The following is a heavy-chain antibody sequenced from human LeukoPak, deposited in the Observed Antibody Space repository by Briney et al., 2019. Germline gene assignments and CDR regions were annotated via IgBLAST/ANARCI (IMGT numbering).Heavy chain of an antibody. CDR1: GFTFSSYA. V-gene: IGHV3-23*01. J-gene: IGHJ6*02. Sequence: GGSLRLSCEASGFTFSSYAIRWVRQAPGTGLEWVSSIPGSGGATYYADSVRGRFSISRDSSKNTVYLQMNSLRDEDTAVYYCARARPWDSSRSYYFGMDVWGHGTTVTVSS. CDR3: ARARPWDSSRSYYFGMDV. CDR2: IPGSGGAT. D-gene: IGHD3-22*01.